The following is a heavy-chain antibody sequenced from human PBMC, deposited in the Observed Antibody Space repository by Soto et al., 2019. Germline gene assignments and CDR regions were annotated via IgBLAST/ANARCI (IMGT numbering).Heavy chain of an antibody. D-gene: IGHD6-13*01. Sequence: SETLSLTCTVSGGSISSYYWSWIRQPPGKGLEWIGYIYYSGSTNYNPSLKSRFTISVDTSKNQFSLKLSSVTAADTAVYYCARKTIAAGGFDYWGQGTLVTVSS. J-gene: IGHJ4*02. CDR3: ARKTIAAGGFDY. V-gene: IGHV4-59*01. CDR2: IYYSGST. CDR1: GGSISSYY.